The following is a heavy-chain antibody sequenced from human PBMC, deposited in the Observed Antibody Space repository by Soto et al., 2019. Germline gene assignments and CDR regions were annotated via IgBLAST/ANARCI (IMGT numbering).Heavy chain of an antibody. CDR2: IVVGSGNT. CDR3: AASYGSGSYYTLDFDY. D-gene: IGHD3-10*01. CDR1: GFTFTSSA. Sequence: SVKVSCKASGFTFTSSAVQWVRQARGQRLEWIGWIVVGSGNTNYAQKFQERVTITRDMSTSTAYMELSSLRSEDTAVYYCAASYGSGSYYTLDFDYWGQGTLVTVSS. J-gene: IGHJ4*02. V-gene: IGHV1-58*01.